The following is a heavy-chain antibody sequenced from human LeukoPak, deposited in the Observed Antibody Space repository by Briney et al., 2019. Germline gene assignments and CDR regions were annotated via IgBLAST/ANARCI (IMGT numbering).Heavy chain of an antibody. CDR1: GSTFSTYA. CDR3: ASGTYRLGDY. CDR2: ISSSSVEA. V-gene: IGHV3-23*01. D-gene: IGHD3-10*01. J-gene: IGHJ4*02. Sequence: GGSLRLSCAASGSTFSTYAMSWVRQAPGKGRESISGISSSSVEAHHAESVKGRFRVSRDNSKTTLYLQRNSLRAEDTAVYYCASGTYRLGDYWGQGVLVAVSS.